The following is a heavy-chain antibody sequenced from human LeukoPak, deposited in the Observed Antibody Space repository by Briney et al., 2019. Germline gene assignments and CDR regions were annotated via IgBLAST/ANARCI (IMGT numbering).Heavy chain of an antibody. V-gene: IGHV3-49*02. D-gene: IGHD2-2*01. CDR3: TRSRGRVQLLRYFDY. Sequence: SKAYGGTTEYAASVKGRFPISRDDSKTIAYLQMNSLKPEDTAVYYCTRSRGRVQLLRYFDYWGQXTL. CDR2: SKAYGGTT. J-gene: IGHJ4*02.